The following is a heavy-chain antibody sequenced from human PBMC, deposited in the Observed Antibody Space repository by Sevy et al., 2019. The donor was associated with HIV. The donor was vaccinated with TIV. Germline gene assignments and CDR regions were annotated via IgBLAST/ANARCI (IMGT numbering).Heavy chain of an antibody. CDR2: IVVGYGNT. D-gene: IGHD6-19*01. CDR1: GFTFTSSA. Sequence: ASVKVSCKASGFTFTSSAMQWVRQARGQRLEWIGWIVVGYGNTNYAQKFRERVTITRDMSTSTAYMELSSLRSEDTAVYYCAAADSYSSGWYPNYAMDVWGQGTTVIVSS. CDR3: AAADSYSSGWYPNYAMDV. V-gene: IGHV1-58*02. J-gene: IGHJ6*02.